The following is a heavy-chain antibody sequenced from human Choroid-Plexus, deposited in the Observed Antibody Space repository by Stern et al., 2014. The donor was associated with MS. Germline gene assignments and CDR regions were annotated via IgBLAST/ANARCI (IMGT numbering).Heavy chain of an antibody. CDR1: GFTFGSCA. J-gene: IGHJ5*02. CDR3: AKDRHYLTYFFDH. CDR2: VSYDGSNK. V-gene: IGHV3-30*18. Sequence: QVQLVESGGGVVKHGRPLRLSCVASGFTFGSCAMHWVRQAPGKGLEWEAGVSYDGSNKYYADSVKGLFTISRDNSQNTLYMQMSSLRPEDTAVYYCAKDRHYLTYFFDHWGQGSLVTVSS. D-gene: IGHD2/OR15-2a*01.